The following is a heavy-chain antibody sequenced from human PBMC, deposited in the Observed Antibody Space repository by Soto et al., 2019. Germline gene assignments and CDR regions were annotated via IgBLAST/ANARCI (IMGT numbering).Heavy chain of an antibody. J-gene: IGHJ4*02. CDR2: ISHSGST. V-gene: IGHV4-4*02. CDR1: GASISSSSW. CDR3: ARLIHSSGDDY. D-gene: IGHD6-19*01. Sequence: PSETLSLTCTVSGASISSSSWWSWVRQPPGKGLEWIGEISHSGSTNYKPSLKSRVTISVDKSKNQFSLKLSSVTAADTAVYYCARLIHSSGDDYWGQGTLVTVS.